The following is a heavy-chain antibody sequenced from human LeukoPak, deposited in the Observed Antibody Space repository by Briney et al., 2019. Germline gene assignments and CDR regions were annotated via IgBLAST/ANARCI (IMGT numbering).Heavy chain of an antibody. Sequence: ASVKVSCKVSGYTLTELSMHWVRQAPGKGLEWMGGFDPEDGETIYAQKFQGRVTMTEDTSTDTAYMELSSLRSEDTAVYNCATVGRLRLKFDYWGQGTLVTVSS. J-gene: IGHJ4*02. CDR2: FDPEDGET. D-gene: IGHD5-12*01. CDR3: ATVGRLRLKFDY. CDR1: GYTLTELS. V-gene: IGHV1-24*01.